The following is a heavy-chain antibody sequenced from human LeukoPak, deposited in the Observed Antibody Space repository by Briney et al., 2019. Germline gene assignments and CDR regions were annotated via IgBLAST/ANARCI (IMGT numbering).Heavy chain of an antibody. D-gene: IGHD3-22*01. CDR2: IIPIFGTA. Sequence: SVKVSCKASGGTFSSYAISWVRQAPGQGLEWMGGIIPIFGTANYAQKFQGRVTITTDESTSPAYMELSSLRSEDTAVYYCARDIGYDSSGYYRDWGQGTLVTVSS. J-gene: IGHJ4*02. CDR1: GGTFSSYA. CDR3: ARDIGYDSSGYYRD. V-gene: IGHV1-69*05.